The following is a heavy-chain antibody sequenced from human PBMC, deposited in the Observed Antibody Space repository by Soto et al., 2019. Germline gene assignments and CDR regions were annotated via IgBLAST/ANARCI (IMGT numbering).Heavy chain of an antibody. D-gene: IGHD1-1*01. V-gene: IGHV3-48*02. Sequence: ITWVRQAPGKGLEWVSYISSGSTTIYYADSVRGRFTISRDNAKNSVYLQMNSLRDEDMFVYYCDHRDLHSFPRRRSSDL. CDR3: DHRDLHSFPRRRSSDL. J-gene: IGHJ2*01. CDR2: ISSGSTTI.